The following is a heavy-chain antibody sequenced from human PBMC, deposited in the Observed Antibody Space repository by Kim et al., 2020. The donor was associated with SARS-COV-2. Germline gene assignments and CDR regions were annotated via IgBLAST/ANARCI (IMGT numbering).Heavy chain of an antibody. Sequence: GGSLRLSCAASGFTFSGYAMHWVRQASGKGREWGGRIRSKANTYATTYVASVKGRFTISRDDSKNTAYLQMNIRKTEDTAVDYCTRMFGNQIFDIWGKGT. V-gene: IGHV3-73*01. CDR1: GFTFSGYA. CDR3: TRMFGNQIFDI. J-gene: IGHJ3*02. D-gene: IGHD3-16*01. CDR2: IRSKANTYAT.